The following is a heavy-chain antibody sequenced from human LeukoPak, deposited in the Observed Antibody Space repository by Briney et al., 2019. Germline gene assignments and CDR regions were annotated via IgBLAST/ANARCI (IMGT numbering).Heavy chain of an antibody. V-gene: IGHV4-59*08. Sequence: LETLSLTCSVSGASIKSNFWSWIGQPPGKGVEWIGYIYYTGSTNYNPSLKSRLTISVDASKSQFSLKLSSVTASDTAVYYCARRKPVAGAVFDFWGQGTLVTVSS. D-gene: IGHD6-19*01. CDR3: ARRKPVAGAVFDF. J-gene: IGHJ4*02. CDR2: IYYTGST. CDR1: GASIKSNF.